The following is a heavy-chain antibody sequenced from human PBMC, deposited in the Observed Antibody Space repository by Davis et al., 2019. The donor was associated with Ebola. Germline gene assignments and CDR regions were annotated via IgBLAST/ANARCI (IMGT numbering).Heavy chain of an antibody. CDR3: ARVASGDLNRWFDR. CDR1: GFTCSSYS. CDR2: PDRDGSQL. J-gene: IGHJ5*02. D-gene: IGHD2-21*02. Sequence: GESLKISCAASGFTCSSYSLHFVPPPRAKLLSFVSRPDRDGSQLNHASSVKGRFTISRYNAKNTVYLQMNSLRAEDTAVYYCARVASGDLNRWFDRWGQGTLVTVSS. V-gene: IGHV3-74*01.